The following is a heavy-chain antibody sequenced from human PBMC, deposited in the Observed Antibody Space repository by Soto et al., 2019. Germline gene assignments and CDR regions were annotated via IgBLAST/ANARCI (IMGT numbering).Heavy chain of an antibody. V-gene: IGHV4-59*08. D-gene: IGHD2-15*01. J-gene: IGHJ6*03. Sequence: SETLSLTCTVSGGSISSYYWSWIRQPPGKGLEWIGYIYYSGSTNYNPSLKSRVTISVDTSKNQFSLKLSSVTAADTAVYYCARRCSGGSCYPPSYYYYYMDVWGKGTTVTVSS. CDR3: ARRCSGGSCYPPSYYYYYMDV. CDR1: GGSISSYY. CDR2: IYYSGST.